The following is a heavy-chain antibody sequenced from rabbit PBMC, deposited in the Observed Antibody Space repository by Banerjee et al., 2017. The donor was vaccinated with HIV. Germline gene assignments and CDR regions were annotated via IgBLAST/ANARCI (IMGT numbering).Heavy chain of an antibody. CDR1: GFTISSNC. J-gene: IGHJ4*01. CDR3: TRTTSAAWYFYL. D-gene: IGHD1-1*01. V-gene: IGHV1S45*01. Sequence: QEQLVESGGGLVQPEGSLTLTCKASGFTISSNCMCWVRQAPGKGLEWVGCIGTTGGDTYYATWAKGRFTISKTSSTTVTLQMASLTAADTATYFCTRTTSAAWYFYLWGPGTLVTVS. CDR2: IGTTGGDT.